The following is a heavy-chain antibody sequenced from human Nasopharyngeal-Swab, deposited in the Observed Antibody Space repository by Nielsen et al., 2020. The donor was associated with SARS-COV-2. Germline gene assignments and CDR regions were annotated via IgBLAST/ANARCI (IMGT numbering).Heavy chain of an antibody. CDR3: ARDAGWGGKYGSNWFDP. D-gene: IGHD1-26*01. J-gene: IGHJ5*02. V-gene: IGHV3-11*04. CDR1: GFIFSDQY. CDR2: MSNDSYVI. Sequence: GESLKISCAASGFIFSDQYMSWMRQAPGKGLEWPSYMSNDSYVIKYADSVKGRFTVSRDNAKNSLYLQMNSLTPEDTAMYYCARDAGWGGKYGSNWFDPWGQGTLVTVSS.